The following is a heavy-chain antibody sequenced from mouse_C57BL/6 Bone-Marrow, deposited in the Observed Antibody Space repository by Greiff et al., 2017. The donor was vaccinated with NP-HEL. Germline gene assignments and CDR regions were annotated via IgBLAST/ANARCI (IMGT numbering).Heavy chain of an antibody. Sequence: EVQLVESGPGLAKPSQTLSLTCSVTGYSITSDYWNWIRKFPGNKLEYMGYISYSGSTYYNPSLKSRISITRDTSKNQYYLQLNSVTTEDTATYYCAKGPITTVVANWYFDVWGTGTTVTVSS. V-gene: IGHV3-8*01. J-gene: IGHJ1*03. D-gene: IGHD1-1*01. CDR3: AKGPITTVVANWYFDV. CDR1: GYSITSDY. CDR2: ISYSGST.